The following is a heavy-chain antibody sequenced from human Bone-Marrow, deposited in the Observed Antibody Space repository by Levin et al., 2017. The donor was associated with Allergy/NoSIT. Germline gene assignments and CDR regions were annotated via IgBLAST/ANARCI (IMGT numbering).Heavy chain of an antibody. CDR3: SRDSYTNDVYYGMDV. CDR1: GFTFSGYW. J-gene: IGHJ6*02. Sequence: GESLKISCAASGFTFSGYWMHWVRQAPGKGLVWVSRINPDGRNTAYAESVKGRFTISRDNAKNTLYLQMNSLRAEDMAVYYCSRDSYTNDVYYGMDVWGPGTTVTGSS. D-gene: IGHD1-1*01. CDR2: INPDGRNT. V-gene: IGHV3-74*01.